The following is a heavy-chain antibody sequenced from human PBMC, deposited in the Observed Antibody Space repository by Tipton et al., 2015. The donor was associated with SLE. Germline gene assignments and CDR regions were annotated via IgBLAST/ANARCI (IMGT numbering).Heavy chain of an antibody. V-gene: IGHV4-61*02. Sequence: TLSLTCTVSGGSISSGSYYWSWIRQPAGKGLEWIGRIYTSGSTNYNPSLKSRVTISVDTSKNQFSLKLSSGTAADTALYYCARGTNYDSSGYYSYWGQGTLVTVSS. CDR2: IYTSGST. J-gene: IGHJ4*02. CDR1: GGSISSGSYY. D-gene: IGHD3-22*01. CDR3: ARGTNYDSSGYYSY.